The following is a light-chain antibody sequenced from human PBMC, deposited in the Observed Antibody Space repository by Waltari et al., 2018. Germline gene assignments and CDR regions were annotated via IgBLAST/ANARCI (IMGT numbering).Light chain of an antibody. Sequence: DIQLTQSPSSVSASVGDRVIITCRASQGVRTWLAWYQQKPGEAPKLLIYAASSLLSGVPSSFTGSGSGTDVALTINNLQPDDFATYVCQQGHSFPITFGQGTRVDIK. V-gene: IGKV1-12*01. J-gene: IGKJ5*01. CDR2: AAS. CDR3: QQGHSFPIT. CDR1: QGVRTW.